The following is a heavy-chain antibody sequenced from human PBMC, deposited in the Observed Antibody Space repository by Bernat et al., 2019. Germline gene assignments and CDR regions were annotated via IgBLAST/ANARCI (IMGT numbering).Heavy chain of an antibody. CDR3: ARDGSTANGGMDV. CDR2: ISYDGSNK. V-gene: IGHV3-30-3*01. Sequence: QVQLVESGGGVVQPGRSLRLSCAASGFTFSSYAMHWVRQAPGKGLEWVAVISYDGSNKYYAGSVKGRFTIARDNSKNTLYLQMNSLRAEDTAVHYCARDGSTANGGMDVWGQGTTVTVSS. CDR1: GFTFSSYA. D-gene: IGHD5-18*01. J-gene: IGHJ6*02.